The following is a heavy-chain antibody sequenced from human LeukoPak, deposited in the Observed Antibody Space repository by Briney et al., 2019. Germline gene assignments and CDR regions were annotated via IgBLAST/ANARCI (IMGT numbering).Heavy chain of an antibody. CDR3: ASFNSNYDAFDI. CDR2: ISAYNGNT. CDR1: GYTFTSYG. J-gene: IGHJ3*02. Sequence: ASVKVSCKASGYTFTSYGISWVRQAPGQGLEWMGWISAYNGNTNYAQKLQGRVTMTTDTSTSTAYMELRSLGSDDYAVYYCASFNSNYDAFDIWGQGTMVTVSS. V-gene: IGHV1-18*01. D-gene: IGHD4-11*01.